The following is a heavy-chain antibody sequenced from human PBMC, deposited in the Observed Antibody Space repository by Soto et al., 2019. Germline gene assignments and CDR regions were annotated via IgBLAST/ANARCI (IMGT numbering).Heavy chain of an antibody. CDR3: ARVGYDSSGYYPLYFYGMDA. CDR1: GYTFTSYY. V-gene: IGHV1-46*01. Sequence: ASVKVSCKASGYTFTSYYMHWVRQAPGQGLEWMGIINPSGGSTSYAQKFQGRVTMTRDTSTSTVYMELSSLRSEDTAVYYCARVGYDSSGYYPLYFYGMDAWGQGTTVTVSS. J-gene: IGHJ6*02. CDR2: INPSGGST. D-gene: IGHD3-22*01.